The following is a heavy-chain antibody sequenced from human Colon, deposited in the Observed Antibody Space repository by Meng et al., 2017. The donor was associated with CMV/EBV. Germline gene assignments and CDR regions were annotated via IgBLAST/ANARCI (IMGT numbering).Heavy chain of an antibody. CDR1: GFTFSMYA. D-gene: IGHD1-26*01. CDR2: INWNGGSR. J-gene: IGHJ4*02. V-gene: IGHV3-20*01. CDR3: ARDGGSYLELDS. Sequence: GESLKISCAASGFTFSMYAMGWVRQAPGKRLEWVAGINWNGGSRAHADSVKGRFTISRDNAKSSLYLEMNSLRADDTALYHCARDGGSYLELDSWGRGTLVTVSS.